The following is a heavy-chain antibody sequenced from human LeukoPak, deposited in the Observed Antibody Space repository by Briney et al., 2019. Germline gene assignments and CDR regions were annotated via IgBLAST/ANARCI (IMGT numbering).Heavy chain of an antibody. Sequence: AASVKVSCKASGGTFSSYAISWVRQAPGQGLEWMGGIIPIFGTANYAQKFQGRVTITTDESTSTAYMELSSLRSEDTAVYYCARGRAARWLQYDYYYYYMDVWGKGTMVTVSS. J-gene: IGHJ6*03. CDR3: ARGRAARWLQYDYYYYYMDV. D-gene: IGHD5-24*01. CDR2: IIPIFGTA. V-gene: IGHV1-69*05. CDR1: GGTFSSYA.